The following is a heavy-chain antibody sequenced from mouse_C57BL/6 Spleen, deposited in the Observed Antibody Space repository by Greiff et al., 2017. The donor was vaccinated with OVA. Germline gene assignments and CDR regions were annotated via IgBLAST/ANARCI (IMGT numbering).Heavy chain of an antibody. D-gene: IGHD1-1*01. Sequence: VKLMESGPELVKPGASVKISCKASGYAFSSSWMNWVKQRPGKGLEWIGRIYPGDGDTNYNGKFKGKATLTADKSSSTAYMQLSSLTSEDSAVYFCARSDYYGSSPHYFDYWGQGTTLTVSS. V-gene: IGHV1-82*01. CDR2: IYPGDGDT. CDR1: GYAFSSSW. J-gene: IGHJ2*01. CDR3: ARSDYYGSSPHYFDY.